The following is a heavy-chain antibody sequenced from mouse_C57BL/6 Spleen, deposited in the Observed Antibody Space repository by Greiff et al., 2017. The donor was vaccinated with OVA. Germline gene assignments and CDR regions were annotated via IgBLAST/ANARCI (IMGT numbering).Heavy chain of an antibody. CDR3: ARDYYGSSFDD. D-gene: IGHD1-1*01. V-gene: IGHV14-2*01. Sequence: VQLKQSGAELVKPGASVKLSCTASGFNIKDYYMHWVKQRTEQGLEWIGRIDPEDGDTKYAPKFQGKATITADTSSNTAYLQLRSLTSADTAVYYCARDYYGSSFDDWGQGTTLTVSS. CDR1: GFNIKDYY. J-gene: IGHJ2*01. CDR2: IDPEDGDT.